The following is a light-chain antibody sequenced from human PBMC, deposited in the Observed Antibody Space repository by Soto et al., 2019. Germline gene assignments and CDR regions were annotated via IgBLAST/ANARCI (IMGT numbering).Light chain of an antibody. V-gene: IGKV3-15*01. CDR1: QSVRSS. CDR3: QQYNNWWT. Sequence: EIVITQSPATLSVSPGERATLSCRASQSVRSSLAWYQQKPGQAPRLFIYDASTRATGIPARFTGSGSGTEFTLTISSLQSEDFAVYYCQQYNNWWTFGQGTKV. CDR2: DAS. J-gene: IGKJ1*01.